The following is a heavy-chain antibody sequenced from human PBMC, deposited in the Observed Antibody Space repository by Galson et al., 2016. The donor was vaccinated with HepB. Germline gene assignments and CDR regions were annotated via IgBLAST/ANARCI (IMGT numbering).Heavy chain of an antibody. Sequence: SVKVSCKASGYTFTTYSMHWVRQAPGQRLEWMGWISADNGNTKYSQKFQGRVTITRDPYANIAYMKLSGLRSEDTAVYYCARGILGTGVDYWGQGTQVTVSS. CDR3: ARGILGTGVDY. D-gene: IGHD3/OR15-3a*01. CDR1: GYTFTTYS. CDR2: ISADNGNT. J-gene: IGHJ4*02. V-gene: IGHV1-3*01.